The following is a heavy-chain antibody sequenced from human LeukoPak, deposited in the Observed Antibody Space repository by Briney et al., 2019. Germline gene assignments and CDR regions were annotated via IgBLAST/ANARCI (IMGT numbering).Heavy chain of an antibody. Sequence: ASVKVSCKASGYTFTGYYMHWVRQAPGQGLEWMGWINPNSGGTNYAQKFQGRVTMTRDTSISTAYMELRRLRSDDTGVYYCVLFSGSLCSSWLRTNDYWGQGTLVTVSS. CDR1: GYTFTGYY. D-gene: IGHD6-13*01. V-gene: IGHV1-2*02. CDR3: VLFSGSLCSSWLRTNDY. CDR2: INPNSGGT. J-gene: IGHJ4*02.